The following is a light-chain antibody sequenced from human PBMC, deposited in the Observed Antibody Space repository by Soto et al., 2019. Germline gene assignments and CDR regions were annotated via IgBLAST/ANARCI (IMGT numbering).Light chain of an antibody. V-gene: IGLV1-51*01. CDR1: NSNIGRNY. Sequence: QSVLTQPPSVSAAPGQKVTISCSGGNSNIGRNYVSWYQQLPGTAPKLLIYDNNKRPSGIPDRFSGSKSGTSAALGITGLQTGDEADYYCGTWDSSLSAVVFGGGTKLTVL. CDR3: GTWDSSLSAVV. J-gene: IGLJ2*01. CDR2: DNN.